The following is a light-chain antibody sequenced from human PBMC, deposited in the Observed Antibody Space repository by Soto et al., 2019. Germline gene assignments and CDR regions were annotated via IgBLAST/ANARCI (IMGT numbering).Light chain of an antibody. CDR3: QQYNTYPWT. Sequence: DIQMTQSPSTLSASVGDRVTITCRASQSISSWLAWYQQKPGKAPKVLIYKASSLESGVPSRFSGSGSVTEYTLTISSLQPDDFATYYCQQYNTYPWTFSQGTQVEIK. CDR2: KAS. V-gene: IGKV1-5*03. CDR1: QSISSW. J-gene: IGKJ1*01.